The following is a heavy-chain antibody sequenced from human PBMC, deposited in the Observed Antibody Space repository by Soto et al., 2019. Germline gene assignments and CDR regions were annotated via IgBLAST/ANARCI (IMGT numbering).Heavy chain of an antibody. CDR3: AHRSVTDWFDP. Sequence: QITLKESGPTLVKPTQTLTLTCTFSGFSLSTSGVGVGWIRQPPGKALEWLALIYWDDDKRYRSSLKSRLTIIKDTSKNQVFLTMTNMDPVDTATYYCAHRSVTDWFDPWGQGTLVTVSS. D-gene: IGHD4-17*01. V-gene: IGHV2-5*02. CDR2: IYWDDDK. CDR1: GFSLSTSGVG. J-gene: IGHJ5*02.